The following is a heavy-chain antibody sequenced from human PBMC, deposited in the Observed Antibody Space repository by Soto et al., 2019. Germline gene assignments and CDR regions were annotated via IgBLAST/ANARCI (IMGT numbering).Heavy chain of an antibody. Sequence: GVSLILSCVVSGFTFNNYGMHWVRQAPGKGLEWVALISYDGSNKYFADSVKGRFTISRDNSKNTLYLHMNSVTTEDTGVYYCARDNWGLRHKGRTWCQGSLFSVPS. D-gene: IGHD3-16*01. CDR2: ISYDGSNK. J-gene: IGHJ5*02. CDR3: ARDNWGLRHKGRT. CDR1: GFTFNNYG. V-gene: IGHV3-30*03.